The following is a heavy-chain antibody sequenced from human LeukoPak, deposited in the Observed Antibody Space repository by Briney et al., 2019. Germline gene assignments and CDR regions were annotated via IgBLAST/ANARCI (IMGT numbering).Heavy chain of an antibody. CDR2: INSKSGGT. V-gene: IGHV1-2*02. J-gene: IGHJ1*01. CDR1: GYTFTDYY. D-gene: IGHD6-13*01. CDR3: ARSMAPSGSLYFQH. Sequence: ASVRVSCKASGYTFTDYYMHWVRQAPGQGLEWMGWINSKSGGTNYAQKFQGRVTMTRDTSISAAYMELNRLRSDDTAVYYCARSMAPSGSLYFQHWGQGTLVTVSS.